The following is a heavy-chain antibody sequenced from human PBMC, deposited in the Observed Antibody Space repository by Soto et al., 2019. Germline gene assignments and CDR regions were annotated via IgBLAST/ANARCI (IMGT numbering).Heavy chain of an antibody. J-gene: IGHJ4*02. CDR1: GYTFTSYG. CDR3: ARDRRLGELSLYEYYFDY. D-gene: IGHD3-16*02. V-gene: IGHV1-18*04. CDR2: ISAYNGNT. Sequence: QVQLVQSGAEVKKPGASVKVSCKASGYTFTSYGISWVRQAPGQGLEWMGWISAYNGNTNYAQKLQGRFTMTTDTSTSTAYMELRSLRSDDTAVYYCARDRRLGELSLYEYYFDYWGQGTLVTVSS.